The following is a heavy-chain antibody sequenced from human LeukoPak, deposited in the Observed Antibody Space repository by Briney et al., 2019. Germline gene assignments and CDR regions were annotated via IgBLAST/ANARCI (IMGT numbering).Heavy chain of an antibody. CDR2: ISSIGSII. CDR3: TRPPLGYCSTTSCLQYFQQ. D-gene: IGHD2-2*01. Sequence: GGSLRLSCAPSGFTFSSYAISWVRQAPGKWREWVSYISSIGSIIDYADSVKGRFTISRDNTKNSLYLPMNSLRDKDTAVYYCTRPPLGYCSTTSCLQYFQQWGQGTLVTVSS. J-gene: IGHJ1*01. V-gene: IGHV3-48*02. CDR1: GFTFSSYA.